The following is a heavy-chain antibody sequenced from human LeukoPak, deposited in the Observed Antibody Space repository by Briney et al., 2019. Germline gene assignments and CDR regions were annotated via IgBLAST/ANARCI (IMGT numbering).Heavy chain of an antibody. V-gene: IGHV1-2*06. CDR1: GYTFTGYY. CDR3: ARVYSGYDLPDY. D-gene: IGHD5-12*01. J-gene: IGHJ4*02. CDR2: INPNSGGT. Sequence: GASVKVSCKSSGYTFTGYYMHWVRQAPGQGLEWMGRINPNSGGTNYAQKFQGRVTMTRDTSINTAYMELSRLRSDDTAVYYCARVYSGYDLPDYWGQGTLVTVSS.